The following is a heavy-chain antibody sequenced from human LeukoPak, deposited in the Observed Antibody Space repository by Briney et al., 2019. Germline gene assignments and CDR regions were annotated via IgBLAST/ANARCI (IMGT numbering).Heavy chain of an antibody. J-gene: IGHJ5*02. D-gene: IGHD2-2*02. CDR3: ARVGCSSTSCYTEWFGP. CDR2: IIPILGIA. Sequence: ASVKVSCKASGGTFSSYTISWVRQAPGQGLEWMGRIIPILGIANYAQKFQGRVTITADKSTSTAYMELSSLRSEDTAVYYCARVGCSSTSCYTEWFGPWGQGTLVTVSS. V-gene: IGHV1-69*02. CDR1: GGTFSSYT.